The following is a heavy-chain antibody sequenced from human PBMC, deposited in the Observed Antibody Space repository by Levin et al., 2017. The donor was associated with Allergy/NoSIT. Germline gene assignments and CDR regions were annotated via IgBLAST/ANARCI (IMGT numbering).Heavy chain of an antibody. Sequence: ASVKVSCKASGYTFTSYYMHWVRQAPGQGLEWMGIINPSGGSTSYAQKFQGRVTMTRDTSTSTVYMELSSLRSEDTAVYYCARDRYTAMVGNYYYYYGMDVWGQGTTVTVSS. V-gene: IGHV1-46*01. CDR3: ARDRYTAMVGNYYYYYGMDV. D-gene: IGHD5-18*01. J-gene: IGHJ6*02. CDR1: GYTFTSYY. CDR2: INPSGGST.